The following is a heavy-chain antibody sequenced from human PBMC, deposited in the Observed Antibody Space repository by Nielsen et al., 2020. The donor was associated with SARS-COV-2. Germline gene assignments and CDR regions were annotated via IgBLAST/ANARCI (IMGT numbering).Heavy chain of an antibody. V-gene: IGHV3-23*03. J-gene: IGHJ4*02. D-gene: IGHD6-6*01. CDR2: IYSGANST. CDR1: GFTFSSYW. CDR3: AKAGFAARFLDY. Sequence: GESLKISCAASGFTFSSYWMSWVRQAPGKGLEWVSIIYSGANSTYYADSVKGRFTLSRDNSKNTLYLQMNSLRAEDTAVYYCAKAGFAARFLDYWGQGTLVTVSS.